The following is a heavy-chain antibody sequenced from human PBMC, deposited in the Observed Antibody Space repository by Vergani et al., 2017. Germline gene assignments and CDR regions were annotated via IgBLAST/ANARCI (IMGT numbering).Heavy chain of an antibody. D-gene: IGHD3-22*01. J-gene: IGHJ5*02. Sequence: QVQLQESGPGLVQPSETLSLTCTVSGGSISSSSYYWGWIRQPPGKGLEWIGSIYYSGRTYYNPSLKSRVTISVDTAKNQFSLKLSAVTAADTAVYYCARVRYYDSSGYSGWFDPWGQGTLVTVSS. CDR1: GGSISSSSYY. CDR3: ARVRYYDSSGYSGWFDP. CDR2: IYYSGRT. V-gene: IGHV4-39*07.